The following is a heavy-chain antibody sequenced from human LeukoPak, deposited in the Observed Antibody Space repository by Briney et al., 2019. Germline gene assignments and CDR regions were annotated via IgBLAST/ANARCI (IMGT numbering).Heavy chain of an antibody. V-gene: IGHV1-69*04. D-gene: IGHD6-19*01. CDR3: ARVTVAGKRGDFWFDP. J-gene: IGHJ5*02. CDR2: IIPILGIA. CDR1: GGTFSSYA. Sequence: SVKVSCKASGGTFSSYAISWVRQAPGQGREWMGRIIPILGIANYAQKFQGRVTITADKSTSTAYMELSSLRSEDTAVYYCARVTVAGKRGDFWFDPWGQGTLVTVSS.